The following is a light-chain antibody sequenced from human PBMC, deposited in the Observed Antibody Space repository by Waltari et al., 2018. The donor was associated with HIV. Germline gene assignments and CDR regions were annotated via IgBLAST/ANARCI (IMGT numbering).Light chain of an antibody. Sequence: QSALTQPRSVSGSPGPSVPISCTGSSSDVASYNYVSWYQQHPGKAPKLMIYDVTKRPSGVPDRFSGSKSGNTASLTISGLQAEDEADYYCCSYAGSHWVFGGGTKVTVL. CDR2: DVT. V-gene: IGLV2-11*01. J-gene: IGLJ3*02. CDR1: SSDVASYNY. CDR3: CSYAGSHWV.